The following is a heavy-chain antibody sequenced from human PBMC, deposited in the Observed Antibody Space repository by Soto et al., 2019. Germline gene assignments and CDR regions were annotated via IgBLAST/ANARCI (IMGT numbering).Heavy chain of an antibody. J-gene: IGHJ4*02. CDR3: ARDPSTEFDY. Sequence: QVQLVESGGGVVQPGRSLRLSCVVSGFTVSNYAMHWVRQAPGKGLEWVAVISFDGSSKYYAPSVKGRFTISRDNSKNTLDLQMNSLRPEDTAVYFCARDPSTEFDYWGQGTLVTVSS. D-gene: IGHD4-17*01. V-gene: IGHV3-30-3*01. CDR2: ISFDGSSK. CDR1: GFTVSNYA.